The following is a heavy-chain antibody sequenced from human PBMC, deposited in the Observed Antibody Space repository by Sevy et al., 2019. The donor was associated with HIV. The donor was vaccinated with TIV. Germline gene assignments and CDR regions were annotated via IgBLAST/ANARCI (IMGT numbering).Heavy chain of an antibody. J-gene: IGHJ5*02. Sequence: SENLSLTCTVYGGSISSYYWSWIRQPPGKGLEWIGYIYYSGSTNCNPSLKSRVTISVDTSKNQFSLKLSSVTAADTAVYYCARDIASYWFDPWGQGTLVTVSS. CDR3: ARDIASYWFDP. D-gene: IGHD2-15*01. CDR2: IYYSGST. V-gene: IGHV4-59*01. CDR1: GGSISSYY.